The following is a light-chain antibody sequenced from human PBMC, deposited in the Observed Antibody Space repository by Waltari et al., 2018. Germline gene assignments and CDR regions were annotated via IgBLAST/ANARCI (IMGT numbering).Light chain of an antibody. V-gene: IGKV1-5*03. J-gene: IGKJ2*01. CDR3: QQYNESPYT. CDR2: KAS. Sequence: DIQMTQSPSTLSASVGDRVTITCRASQSISTWLAWYQQIPGEAPKLLIYKASSLESAVPSRFSGSGAGTEFTLTISSLRPDDFATYYCQQYNESPYTFGQGTKLEIK. CDR1: QSISTW.